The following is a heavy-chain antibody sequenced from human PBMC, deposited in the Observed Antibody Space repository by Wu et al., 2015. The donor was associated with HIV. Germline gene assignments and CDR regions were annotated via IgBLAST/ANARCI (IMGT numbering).Heavy chain of an antibody. CDR3: LRELGDDQWLGVY. V-gene: IGHV1-18*01. Sequence: QVQLVQSGAEVKKPGASVKVSCKASGYTFNNYGISWVQQAPGQGLEGMGWISPYNGNTNYAQNLQDRVTMTTDISTTTAYLELRSLRSDDTAVYYCLRELGDDQWLGVYWGQGTLVAVSS. D-gene: IGHD3-10*01. CDR2: ISPYNGNT. J-gene: IGHJ4*02. CDR1: GYTFNNYG.